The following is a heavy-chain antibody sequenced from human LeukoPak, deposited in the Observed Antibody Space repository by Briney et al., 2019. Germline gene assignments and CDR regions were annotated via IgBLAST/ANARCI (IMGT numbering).Heavy chain of an antibody. CDR2: IKQDGREK. D-gene: IGHD5-18*01. Sequence: PGGSLRLSCGASGFTFSSYWMSWVRQAPGKGLERVANIKQDGREKYYVDSVKARFTISRDNAKNSLYLQMNSLRAEDTAVYYCARFRTAMQLWKGYYFDYWGQGTLVTVSS. CDR3: ARFRTAMQLWKGYYFDY. J-gene: IGHJ4*02. CDR1: GFTFSSYW. V-gene: IGHV3-7*01.